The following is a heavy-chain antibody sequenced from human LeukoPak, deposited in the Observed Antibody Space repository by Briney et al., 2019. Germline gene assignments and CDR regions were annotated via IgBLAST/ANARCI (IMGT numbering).Heavy chain of an antibody. J-gene: IGHJ4*02. CDR1: GDDISTNKAT. CDR2: TYYRSQLYN. D-gene: IGHD6-13*01. CDR3: VRLVGNSWLDY. V-gene: IGHV6-1*01. Sequence: SQTLPLTCALSGDDISTNKATWNWIRQSRSRGLEWLGRTYYRSQLYNDYAVSVKSRITITPDTSTNQFSLHLNSVTPDDTAVYYCVRLVGNSWLDYWGQGTLVTVSS.